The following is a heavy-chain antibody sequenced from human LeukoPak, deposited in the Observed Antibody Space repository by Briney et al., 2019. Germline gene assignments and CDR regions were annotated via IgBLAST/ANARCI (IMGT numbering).Heavy chain of an antibody. J-gene: IGHJ6*03. CDR3: ASTVGATHYYYYYMDV. Sequence: PSETLSLTCTVSGYSISSGYYWGWIRQPPGRGLEWIGSIYHSGSTYYNPSLKSRVTISVDTSKNQFSLKLSSMTAADTAVYYCASTVGATHYYYYYMDVWGKGTTVTVSS. V-gene: IGHV4-38-2*02. CDR2: IYHSGST. D-gene: IGHD1-26*01. CDR1: GYSISSGYY.